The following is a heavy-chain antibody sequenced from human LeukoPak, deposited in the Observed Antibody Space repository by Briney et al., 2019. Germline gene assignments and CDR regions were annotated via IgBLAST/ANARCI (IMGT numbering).Heavy chain of an antibody. Sequence: SETLSLTCTVSGGSISSSSYYWSWIRQPPGRGLEWIGYIYYSGSTNYNPSLKSRVTISVDTSKNQSSLKLSSVTAADTAVYYCARIGEWELPDYWGQGTLVTVSS. CDR1: GGSISSSSYY. CDR2: IYYSGST. CDR3: ARIGEWELPDY. J-gene: IGHJ4*02. V-gene: IGHV4-61*01. D-gene: IGHD1-26*01.